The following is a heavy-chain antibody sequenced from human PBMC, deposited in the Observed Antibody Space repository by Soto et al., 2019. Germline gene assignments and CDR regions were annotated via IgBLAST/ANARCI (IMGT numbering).Heavy chain of an antibody. D-gene: IGHD2-2*01. J-gene: IGHJ4*02. Sequence: PGGSLSLSYAASGFTFSSSAMSWVRQAPGKGLEWVSAIGANDGTTYYADSVKGRFTISSDNSKNTLYLQMNSLRAEDTAVYYCAKVVHCSITGCYSNPFDYWGQGTLVTVSS. V-gene: IGHV3-23*01. CDR2: IGANDGTT. CDR1: GFTFSSSA. CDR3: AKVVHCSITGCYSNPFDY.